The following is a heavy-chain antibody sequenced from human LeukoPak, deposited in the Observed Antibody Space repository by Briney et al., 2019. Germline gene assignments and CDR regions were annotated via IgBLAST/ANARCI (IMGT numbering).Heavy chain of an antibody. J-gene: IGHJ3*02. D-gene: IGHD5-18*01. Sequence: PSETLSLTCTVSGGSISSYYWSWIRQPPGKGLEWIGYIYYSGSTNYNPSLKSRVTISVDTSKNQFSLKLSSVTAADTAVYYCARTLELRGYSYGRMVYAFDIWGQGTMVTVSS. CDR3: ARTLELRGYSYGRMVYAFDI. CDR1: GGSISSYY. CDR2: IYYSGST. V-gene: IGHV4-59*08.